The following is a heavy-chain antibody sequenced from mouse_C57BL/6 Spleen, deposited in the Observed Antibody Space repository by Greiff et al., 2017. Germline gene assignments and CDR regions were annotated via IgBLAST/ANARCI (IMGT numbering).Heavy chain of an antibody. V-gene: IGHV1-52*01. CDR2: IDPSDSET. CDR1: GYTFTSYW. D-gene: IGHD3-1*01. CDR3: ARSGATPYAMDY. J-gene: IGHJ4*01. Sequence: QVQLQQPGAELVRPGSSVKLSCKASGYTFTSYWMHWVKQRPIQGLEWIGNIDPSDSETHYNQKFKDKATLTVDKSSSTAYMQLSSLTSEDSAVYYSARSGATPYAMDYWGQGASVTVSS.